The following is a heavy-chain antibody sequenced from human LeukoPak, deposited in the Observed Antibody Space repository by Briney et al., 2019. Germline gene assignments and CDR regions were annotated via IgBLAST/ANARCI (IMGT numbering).Heavy chain of an antibody. V-gene: IGHV4-34*01. Sequence: SETLSLTCAVYGGSFSGYYWSWIRQPPGKGLEWIGEINHSGSTNYNPSLKSRVTISVDTSKNQFSLELSSVTAADTAVYYCARGGGSYLRTFDYWGQGTLVTVSS. CDR3: ARGGGSYLRTFDY. J-gene: IGHJ4*02. CDR2: INHSGST. CDR1: GGSFSGYY. D-gene: IGHD1-26*01.